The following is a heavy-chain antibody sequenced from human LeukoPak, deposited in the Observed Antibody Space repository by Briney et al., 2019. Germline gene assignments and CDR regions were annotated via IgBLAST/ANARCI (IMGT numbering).Heavy chain of an antibody. Sequence: ASVKVSCKASGGTFSSYAISWVRQAPGQGLEWMGGIIPIFGTANYAQKFQGRVTITADESTSTAYMELSSLGSEDTAVYYCASNNIYYYDSSGYNWFDPWGQGTLVTVSS. D-gene: IGHD3-22*01. CDR2: IIPIFGTA. J-gene: IGHJ5*02. CDR3: ASNNIYYYDSSGYNWFDP. CDR1: GGTFSSYA. V-gene: IGHV1-69*13.